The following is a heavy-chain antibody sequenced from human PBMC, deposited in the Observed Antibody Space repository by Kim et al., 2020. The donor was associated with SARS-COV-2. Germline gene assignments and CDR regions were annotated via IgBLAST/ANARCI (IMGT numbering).Heavy chain of an antibody. CDR2: IYPGDSDT. V-gene: IGHV5-51*01. CDR3: ARRGPTGTFDH. D-gene: IGHD1-1*01. J-gene: IGHJ4*02. Sequence: GESLKISCKGSGYTFFSYSIAWVRQMPGKGLEWMGSIYPGDSDTTYSPSFQGQVTFSADRSISTAYLQGRTLKASDTATYYCARRGPTGTFDHWGQGTLV. CDR1: GYTFFSYS.